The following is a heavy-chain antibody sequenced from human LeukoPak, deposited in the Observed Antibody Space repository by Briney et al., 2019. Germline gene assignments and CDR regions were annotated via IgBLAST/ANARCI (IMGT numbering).Heavy chain of an antibody. CDR3: AREGYTNYYDSSGYPAGDWFDP. Sequence: SVKVSCKASGYTFTSYGISWVRQAPGQGLEWMGGIIPIFGTANYAQKFQGRVTITTDESTSTAYMELSSLRSEDTAVYYCAREGYTNYYDSSGYPAGDWFDPWGQGTLVTVSS. D-gene: IGHD3-22*01. CDR2: IIPIFGTA. V-gene: IGHV1-69*05. CDR1: GYTFTSYG. J-gene: IGHJ5*02.